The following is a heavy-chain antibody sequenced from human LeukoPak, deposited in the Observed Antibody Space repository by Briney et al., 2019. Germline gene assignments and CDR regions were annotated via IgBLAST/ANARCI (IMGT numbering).Heavy chain of an antibody. V-gene: IGHV3-11*01. CDR2: ISGSGSTI. CDR1: GFTFSDYY. J-gene: IGHJ4*02. CDR3: ARGTGVVGATKAFDY. Sequence: GGSLRLSCAASGFTFSDYYMSWIRQAPGKGLEWVSYISGSGSTIYYADSVKGRFTISRDNAKNSLYLQMNSLRAEDTAVYYCARGTGVVGATKAFDYWGQETLVTVSS. D-gene: IGHD1-26*01.